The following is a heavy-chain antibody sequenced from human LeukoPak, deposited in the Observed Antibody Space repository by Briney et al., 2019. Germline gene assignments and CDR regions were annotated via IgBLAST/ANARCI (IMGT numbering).Heavy chain of an antibody. D-gene: IGHD3-22*01. V-gene: IGHV4-39*07. J-gene: IGHJ3*02. CDR1: GGSIRRSSYY. CDR2: FYHSGST. Sequence: SETLSLTCTVSGGSIRRSSYYWGWIRQTPGKGLEWIGSFYHSGSTYYNPSLQSRVTISVDTSRNQFSLKLSSVTAADTAVYYCATFESSGYSDAFDIWGQGTMVTVSS. CDR3: ATFESSGYSDAFDI.